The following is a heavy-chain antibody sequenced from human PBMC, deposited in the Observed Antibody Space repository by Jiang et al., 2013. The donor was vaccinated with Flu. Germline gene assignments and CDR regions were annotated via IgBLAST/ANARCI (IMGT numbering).Heavy chain of an antibody. Sequence: VQLVESGGGLVQPGRSLRLSCAASGFTFDDYAMHWVRQAPGKGLEWVSGISWNSGSIGYADSVKGRFTISRDNAKNSLYLQMNSLRAEDTALYYCAKDRGSGYSYYYYGMDVWGQGTTVTVSS. J-gene: IGHJ6*02. CDR3: AKDRGSGYSYYYYGMDV. CDR2: ISWNSGSI. D-gene: IGHD3-22*01. CDR1: GFTFDDYA. V-gene: IGHV3-9*01.